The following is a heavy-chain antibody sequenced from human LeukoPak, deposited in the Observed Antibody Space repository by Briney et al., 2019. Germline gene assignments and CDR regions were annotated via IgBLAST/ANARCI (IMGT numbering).Heavy chain of an antibody. J-gene: IGHJ4*02. D-gene: IGHD4-17*01. V-gene: IGHV1-69*13. CDR1: GGTFTSYA. CDR3: AGDYGDRTGGFDY. CDR2: IIPIFGTA. Sequence: SVKVSCKPSGGTFTSYAISWVRQAPGQGLEWMGGIIPIFGTANYAQKFQGRVTITADESTSTAYMELSSLRSEDTAVYYCAGDYGDRTGGFDYWGQGTLVTVSS.